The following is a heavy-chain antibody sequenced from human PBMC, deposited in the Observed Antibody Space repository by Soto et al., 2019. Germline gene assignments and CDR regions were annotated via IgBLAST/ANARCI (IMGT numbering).Heavy chain of an antibody. V-gene: IGHV4-4*02. Sequence: SETLSLTCAVSGASIGSGGWWSWVRQPPGKGLEWIAEIFHDGNTNYSPSLKSRVTISVDKSQNQFSLNVYSVTAADTAVYYGGRHEGWTGPDQWGQGTLVTVSS. D-gene: IGHD2-8*02. J-gene: IGHJ4*02. CDR1: GASIGSGGW. CDR3: GRHEGWTGPDQ. CDR2: IFHDGNT.